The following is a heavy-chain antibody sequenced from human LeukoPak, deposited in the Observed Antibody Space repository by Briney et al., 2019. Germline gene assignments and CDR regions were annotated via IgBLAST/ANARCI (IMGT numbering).Heavy chain of an antibody. V-gene: IGHV3-23*01. D-gene: IGHD6-13*01. Sequence: LAGGSLRLSCAASGFTFSSYAMSWVRQAPGKGLEWVSAISAGGGSTYYADSVKGRFTISRDNSKNTLFLQVNSLRAEDTAVFYCAKHRSYSSSWDFDYWGLGTLVTVSS. CDR2: ISAGGGST. J-gene: IGHJ4*02. CDR1: GFTFSSYA. CDR3: AKHRSYSSSWDFDY.